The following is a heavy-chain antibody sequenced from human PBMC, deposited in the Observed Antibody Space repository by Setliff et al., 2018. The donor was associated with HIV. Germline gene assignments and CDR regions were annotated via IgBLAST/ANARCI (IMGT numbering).Heavy chain of an antibody. CDR3: ARGFTIFGVGFSADPTGNWFDP. V-gene: IGHV4-34*01. Sequence: LSLTCAVYGGSFSGFYWSWIRQAPGKGLEWIGEINHSGKTNYNPSLKSRITLSVDTSENQFALKLASVTAADTAVYYCARGFTIFGVGFSADPTGNWFDPWGQGTLVTV. D-gene: IGHD3-3*01. J-gene: IGHJ5*02. CDR2: INHSGKT. CDR1: GGSFSGFY.